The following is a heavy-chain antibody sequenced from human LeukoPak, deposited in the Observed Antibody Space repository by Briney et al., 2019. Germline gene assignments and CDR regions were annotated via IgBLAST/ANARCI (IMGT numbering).Heavy chain of an antibody. D-gene: IGHD6-13*01. CDR3: ARVYSSNWSQTYYFDY. CDR2: IYYSGST. Sequence: PSETLSLTCTVSGGSISSGDYYWSWIRQPPGKGLEWIGYIYYSGSTYYNPSLKSRVTISVDTSKNQFSLKLSSVTAADTAVYYCARVYSSNWSQTYYFDYWGQGTLVTVSS. J-gene: IGHJ4*02. V-gene: IGHV4-30-4*01. CDR1: GGSISSGDYY.